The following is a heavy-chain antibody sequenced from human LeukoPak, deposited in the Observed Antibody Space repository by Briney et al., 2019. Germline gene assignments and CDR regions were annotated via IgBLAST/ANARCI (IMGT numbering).Heavy chain of an antibody. D-gene: IGHD3-9*01. CDR2: ISSSSSYI. Sequence: GGSLRLSCAASGFTFSSYSMNWVRQAPGKGLEWVSSISSSSSYIYYADSVKGRFTISRDNAKNSLYLQMNSLRAEDMAVYYCARDYDILTGPQSHFDYWGQGTLVTVSS. V-gene: IGHV3-21*01. J-gene: IGHJ4*02. CDR1: GFTFSSYS. CDR3: ARDYDILTGPQSHFDY.